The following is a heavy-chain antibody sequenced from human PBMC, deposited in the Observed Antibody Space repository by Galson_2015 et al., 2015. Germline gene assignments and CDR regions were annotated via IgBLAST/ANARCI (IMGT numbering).Heavy chain of an antibody. CDR3: ARDPRSSGYAEPAGMDV. Sequence: SLRLSCAASGFTFSSYGMHWVRQAPGKGLEWVAVIWYDGSNKYYADSVKGRFTISRDNSKNTLYLQMNSLRAEDTAVYYCARDPRSSGYAEPAGMDVWGQGTTFTVSS. CDR2: IWYDGSNK. CDR1: GFTFSSYG. J-gene: IGHJ6*02. D-gene: IGHD5-12*01. V-gene: IGHV3-33*01.